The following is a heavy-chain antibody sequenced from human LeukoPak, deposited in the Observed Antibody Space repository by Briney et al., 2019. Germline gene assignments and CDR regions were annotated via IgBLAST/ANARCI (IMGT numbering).Heavy chain of an antibody. Sequence: RAGGSLRLSCAASGFTFDDYGMSWVRQAPGKGLGWVSGINWNGGSTGYADSVKGRFTISRDNAKNSLYLQMNSLRAEDTALYYCARDGAIFGVVIGDYYYYMDVWGKGTTVTVSS. CDR3: ARDGAIFGVVIGDYYYYMDV. J-gene: IGHJ6*03. CDR2: INWNGGST. D-gene: IGHD3-3*01. V-gene: IGHV3-20*04. CDR1: GFTFDDYG.